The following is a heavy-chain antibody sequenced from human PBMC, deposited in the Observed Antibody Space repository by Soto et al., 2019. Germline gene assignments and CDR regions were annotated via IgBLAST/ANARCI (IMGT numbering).Heavy chain of an antibody. CDR2: ISSSSSYI. V-gene: IGHV3-21*01. CDR1: GFTFSSYS. CDR3: ARGQLVGGTYSFDY. J-gene: IGHJ4*02. D-gene: IGHD6-13*01. Sequence: GGSLRLSCAASGFTFSSYSMNWVRQAPGKGLEWVSSISSSSSYIYYADSVKGRFTISRDNAKNSLYLQMNSLRAEDTSVYYCARGQLVGGTYSFDYWGQGTLVTVSS.